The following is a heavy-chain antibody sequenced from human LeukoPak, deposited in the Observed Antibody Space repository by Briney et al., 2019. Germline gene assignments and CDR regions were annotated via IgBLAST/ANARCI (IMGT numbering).Heavy chain of an antibody. V-gene: IGHV3-30-3*01. J-gene: IGHJ4*02. CDR1: GFTFSSYA. Sequence: GRSLRLSCAASGFTFSSYAMHWVRQAPGKGLEWVAVISYDGSNKYYADSVKGRFTISRDNSKNTLYLQMNSLRAEDTAVYYCAIWLDHYYDSSGYGYYWGQGTLVTVSS. CDR3: AIWLDHYYDSSGYGYY. D-gene: IGHD3-22*01. CDR2: ISYDGSNK.